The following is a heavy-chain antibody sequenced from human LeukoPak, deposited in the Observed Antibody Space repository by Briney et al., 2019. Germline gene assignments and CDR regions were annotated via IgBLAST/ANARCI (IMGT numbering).Heavy chain of an antibody. V-gene: IGHV1-69*05. CDR3: ARAVVVPAALDY. D-gene: IGHD2-2*01. CDR2: IIPIFGTA. Sequence: ASVKVSCKASGGTFSSYAISWVRQAPGQGLEWMGGIIPIFGTANYAQKFQGRVTITTDESTSTAYMELSSLRSEDTAVYYCARAVVVPAALDYWGQGTLVTVSS. CDR1: GGTFSSYA. J-gene: IGHJ4*02.